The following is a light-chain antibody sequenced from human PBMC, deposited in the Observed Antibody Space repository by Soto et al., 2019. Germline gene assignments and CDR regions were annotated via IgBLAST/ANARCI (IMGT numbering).Light chain of an antibody. V-gene: IGLV1-44*01. CDR1: SSNIGSNT. CDR2: DNN. Sequence: QSVLTQPPSASGTPGQWVTISCSGSSSNIGSNTVNWYQQLPGTAPKLLIYDNNQRPSGVPDRFSGSKSGTSASLAISGLQSEDEADYYCAAWDGSLNVVVFGGGTKVTVL. CDR3: AAWDGSLNVVV. J-gene: IGLJ2*01.